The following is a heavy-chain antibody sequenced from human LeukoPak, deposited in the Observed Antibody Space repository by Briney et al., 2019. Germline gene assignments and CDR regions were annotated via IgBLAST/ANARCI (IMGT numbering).Heavy chain of an antibody. D-gene: IGHD2-2*01. CDR1: GFTFSRYD. CDR2: ISYDGSNK. Sequence: GRSLRLSCAASGFTFSRYDMHWVRQAPGKRLEWVAVISYDGSNKYYADSVKGRFTISRDNSKNTVYLQMNSSRGQDTTVFYCARGVVPAALGYYCMDVWGQGTTVTVSS. CDR3: ARGVVPAALGYYCMDV. J-gene: IGHJ6*02. V-gene: IGHV3-30-3*01.